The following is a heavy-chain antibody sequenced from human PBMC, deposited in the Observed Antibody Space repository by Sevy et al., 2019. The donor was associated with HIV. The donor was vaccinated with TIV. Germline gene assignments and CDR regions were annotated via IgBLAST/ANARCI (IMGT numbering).Heavy chain of an antibody. J-gene: IGHJ6*02. CDR1: GYSFSSYW. V-gene: IGHV5-51*01. CDR2: IYPGDSDT. Sequence: GESRKISCKASGYSFSSYWFGWVRQMPGKGLEWMGIIYPGDSDTRYSLSFQGQVTISVDKSFSTAYLQWSSLKASDTAIYYCARGARGTLPSFYYYGFDVWGQGTTVTVSS. CDR3: ARGARGTLPSFYYYGFDV. D-gene: IGHD1-1*01.